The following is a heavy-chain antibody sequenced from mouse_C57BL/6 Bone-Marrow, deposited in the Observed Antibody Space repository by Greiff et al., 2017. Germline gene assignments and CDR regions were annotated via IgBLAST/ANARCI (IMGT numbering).Heavy chain of an antibody. CDR3: ARRGFYYGSRGYFDV. Sequence: EVQLVESGGDLVKPGGSLKLSCAASGFTFSSYGMSWVRQTPDKRLEWVATISSGGSYTYYPDSVTGRFTISRDNAKNTLYLQMRSLKSEDRAMYYCARRGFYYGSRGYFDVWGTGTTVTVSS. D-gene: IGHD1-1*01. CDR1: GFTFSSYG. J-gene: IGHJ1*03. CDR2: ISSGGSYT. V-gene: IGHV5-6*01.